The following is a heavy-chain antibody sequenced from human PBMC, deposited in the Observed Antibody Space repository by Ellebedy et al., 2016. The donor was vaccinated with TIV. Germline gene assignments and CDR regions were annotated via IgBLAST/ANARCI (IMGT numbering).Heavy chain of an antibody. CDR2: ISAYNGNT. CDR3: ARDLPPHYYYGMDV. CDR1: GYTFTSYG. J-gene: IGHJ6*02. V-gene: IGHV1-18*04. Sequence: ASVKVSCKASGYTFTSYGISWVRQAPGQGLEWMGWISAYNGNTNYAQKLQGRVTMTTDTSTSTAYMELRSLRSDDTAVYYCARDLPPHYYYGMDVWGQGTTVTVSS.